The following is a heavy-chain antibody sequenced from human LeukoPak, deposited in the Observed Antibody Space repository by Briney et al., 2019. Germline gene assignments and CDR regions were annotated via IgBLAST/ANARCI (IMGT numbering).Heavy chain of an antibody. D-gene: IGHD3-10*01. Sequence: GGSLRLSCAASEFSVGSNYMTWVRQAPGKGLEWVSLIYSGGSTYYADSVKGRFTISRDNSKNTLYLQMNSLRAEDTAVYYCAKHGLTMVREYYMDVWGKGTTVTVSS. V-gene: IGHV3-66*04. CDR3: AKHGLTMVREYYMDV. CDR2: IYSGGST. CDR1: EFSVGSNY. J-gene: IGHJ6*03.